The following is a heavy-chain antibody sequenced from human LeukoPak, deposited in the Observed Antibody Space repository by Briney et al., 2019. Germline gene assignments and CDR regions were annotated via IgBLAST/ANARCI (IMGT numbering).Heavy chain of an antibody. Sequence: GGSLRLSCAASGFTFSSYAMSWVRQAPGKGLEWVSIISDSGGSTYYADSVKGRFTISRDNAKNSLYLQMNSLRAEDTAVYYCARGYGSGSQPFDYWGQGTLVTVSS. CDR1: GFTFSSYA. D-gene: IGHD3-10*01. V-gene: IGHV3-23*01. CDR3: ARGYGSGSQPFDY. J-gene: IGHJ4*02. CDR2: ISDSGGST.